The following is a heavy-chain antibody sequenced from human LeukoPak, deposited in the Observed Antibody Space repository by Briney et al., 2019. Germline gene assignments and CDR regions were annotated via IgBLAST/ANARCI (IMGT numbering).Heavy chain of an antibody. CDR3: ARSISGWWMFEY. D-gene: IGHD6-13*01. CDR2: VSASSSDI. Sequence: GGSLRLSCAASGFTLSSYSMNWVRQAPGKGLEWVSSVSASSSDISYADSVKGRFTISRDNAKNSLYLQMNSLRVEDTAVYYCARSISGWWMFEYWGQGALVTVSS. CDR1: GFTLSSYS. J-gene: IGHJ4*02. V-gene: IGHV3-21*01.